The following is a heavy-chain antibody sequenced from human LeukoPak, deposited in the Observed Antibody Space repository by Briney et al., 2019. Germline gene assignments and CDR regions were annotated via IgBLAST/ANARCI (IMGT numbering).Heavy chain of an antibody. CDR2: IFSTGST. J-gene: IGHJ4*02. Sequence: VGSLRLSCAASGFTVSSNYMSWVRQAPGKGLEWVSVIFSTGSTYYADSVQGRVTISRHDSKNTLYLQMNSLRPEDTAVYYCARTSATNFYSGSYPFDYWGQGTLVPVSS. V-gene: IGHV3-53*04. CDR1: GFTVSSNY. D-gene: IGHD1-26*01. CDR3: ARTSATNFYSGSYPFDY.